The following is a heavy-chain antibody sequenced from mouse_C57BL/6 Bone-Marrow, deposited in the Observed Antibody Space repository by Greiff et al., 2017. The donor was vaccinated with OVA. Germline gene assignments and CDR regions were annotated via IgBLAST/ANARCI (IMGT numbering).Heavy chain of an antibody. Sequence: DVKLVESGGDLVKPGGSLKLSCAASGFTFSSYGMSWVRQTPDKRLEWVATISSGGSYTYYPDSVKGRFTISRDNAKNTLYLRMSSLKYEDTAMYYCARRAYYGLAYWGQGTLVTVSA. CDR2: ISSGGSYT. CDR1: GFTFSSYG. V-gene: IGHV5-6*02. D-gene: IGHD2-9*01. J-gene: IGHJ3*01. CDR3: ARRAYYGLAY.